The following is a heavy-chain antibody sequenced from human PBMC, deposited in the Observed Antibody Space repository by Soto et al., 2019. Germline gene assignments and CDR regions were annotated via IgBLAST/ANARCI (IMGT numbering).Heavy chain of an antibody. CDR2: IYYSGST. D-gene: IGHD6-19*01. J-gene: IGHJ3*02. V-gene: IGHV4-39*01. CDR1: YGSISSSSYY. CDR3: ARHVHSSGSGWCAFDM. Sequence: SETLAVTCTVSYGSISSSSYYCGLIGHPPGKGLEWIGSIYYSGSTYYNPSLKSRVTISVDTSKNQFSLRLSSVTAADTAVYYCARHVHSSGSGWCAFDMWGPGTMVTVSS.